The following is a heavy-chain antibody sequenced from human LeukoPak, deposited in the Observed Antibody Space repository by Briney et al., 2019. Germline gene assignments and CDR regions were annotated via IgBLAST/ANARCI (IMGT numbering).Heavy chain of an antibody. V-gene: IGHV1-8*02. CDR1: GGTFSSYA. CDR2: MNPNSGNT. Sequence: GSSVKVSCKASGGTFSSYAISWVRQATGQGLEWMGWMNPNSGNTGYAQKFQGRVTMTRNTSISTAYMELSSLRSEDTAVYYCAREVETNWFDPWGQGTLVTVSS. D-gene: IGHD5-24*01. CDR3: AREVETNWFDP. J-gene: IGHJ5*02.